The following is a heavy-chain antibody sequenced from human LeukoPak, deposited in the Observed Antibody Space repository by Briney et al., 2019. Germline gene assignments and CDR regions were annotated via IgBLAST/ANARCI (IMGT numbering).Heavy chain of an antibody. V-gene: IGHV4-59*01. CDR3: ARSPRKGYCSSTSCYGWSWFDP. J-gene: IGHJ5*02. D-gene: IGHD2-2*01. CDR1: GGSISSYY. Sequence: SETLSLTCTVSGGSISSYYWSWIRQPPGKGLEWIGYIYYSGSTNYNPSLKSRVTISVDTSENQFSLKLSSVTAADTAVYYCARSPRKGYCSSTSCYGWSWFDPWGQGTLVTVSS. CDR2: IYYSGST.